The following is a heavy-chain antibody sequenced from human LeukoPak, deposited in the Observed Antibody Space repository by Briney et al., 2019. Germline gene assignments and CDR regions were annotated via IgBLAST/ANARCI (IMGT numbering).Heavy chain of an antibody. J-gene: IGHJ3*02. CDR1: GVSISIGIYY. Sequence: SQTLSLTCIVPGVSISIGIYYWSWIRQPAGKGLEWIARIYSSGSTNYNPSLKSRITMSVDTSKNQFSLKLNSVTAADTAVYYCARDSRYNSGSHNAFDIWGQGTMVTVSS. V-gene: IGHV4-61*02. CDR2: IYSSGST. D-gene: IGHD3-10*01. CDR3: ARDSRYNSGSHNAFDI.